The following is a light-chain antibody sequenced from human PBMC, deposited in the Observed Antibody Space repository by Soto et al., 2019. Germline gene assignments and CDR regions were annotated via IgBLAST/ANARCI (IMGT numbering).Light chain of an antibody. CDR2: AAS. CDR1: QDINRY. V-gene: IGKV1-39*01. J-gene: IGKJ2*01. Sequence: DIQVTQSPSSLSASVGDRVTITCRASQDINRYLNWYHQSPGKAPKLLISAASNLQSGVPSRFSGSGSGTEFTLTISSLQPEDFATYYCQQSYNTPYSFGQGTKLEIK. CDR3: QQSYNTPYS.